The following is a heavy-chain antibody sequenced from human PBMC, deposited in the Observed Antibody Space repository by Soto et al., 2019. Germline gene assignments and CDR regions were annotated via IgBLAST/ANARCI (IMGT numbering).Heavy chain of an antibody. D-gene: IGHD2-21*02. Sequence: ASVKVSCKAGGYTFTDYYIQWVRQAPGQGLEWMGWINPFNGNTNSTQKFQGRVTMTADTSTSTAYLELRSLRSDDTAVYYCARDYCGSYNCYSKNWLDPWGQGTLVTVSS. J-gene: IGHJ5*02. CDR2: INPFNGNT. CDR3: ARDYCGSYNCYSKNWLDP. V-gene: IGHV1-2*02. CDR1: GYTFTDYY.